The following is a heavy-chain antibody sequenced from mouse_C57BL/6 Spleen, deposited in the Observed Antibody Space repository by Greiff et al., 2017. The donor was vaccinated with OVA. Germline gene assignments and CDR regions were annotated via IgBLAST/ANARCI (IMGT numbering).Heavy chain of an antibody. V-gene: IGHV1-63*01. Sequence: VQLQESGAELVRPGTSVKMSCKASGYTFTNYWIGWAKQRPGHGLEWIGDIYPGGGYTNYNEKFKGKATLTADKSSSTAYMQFSSLTSEDSAIYYCARKHGSYAMDYWGQGTSVTVSS. CDR3: ARKHGSYAMDY. CDR1: GYTFTNYW. CDR2: IYPGGGYT. D-gene: IGHD1-1*02. J-gene: IGHJ4*01.